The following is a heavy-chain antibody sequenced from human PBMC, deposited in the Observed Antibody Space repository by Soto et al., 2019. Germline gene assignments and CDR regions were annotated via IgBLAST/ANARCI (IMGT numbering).Heavy chain of an antibody. CDR1: GYTFTSYY. CDR3: ARVGYDSSGYYVQFDY. Sequence: ASVKVSCKASGYTFTSYYMHWVRQAPGQGLEWMGIINPSGGSTSYAQKFQGRVTMTRDTSTSTAYMELSSLRSEDTAVYYCARVGYDSSGYYVQFDYWGQGTLVTVSS. D-gene: IGHD3-22*01. CDR2: INPSGGST. V-gene: IGHV1-46*01. J-gene: IGHJ4*02.